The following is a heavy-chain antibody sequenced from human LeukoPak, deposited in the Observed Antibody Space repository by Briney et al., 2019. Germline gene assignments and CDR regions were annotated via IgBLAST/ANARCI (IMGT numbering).Heavy chain of an antibody. Sequence: GGSLRLSCAASGFTFSSYGMNWVRQAPGKGLEWVSAISGSGGSTYYADSVKGRFTISRDNSKNTLYLQMNSLRAEDTAVYYCAYKITMVRGVMGYYYYGMDVWGQGTTVTVSS. CDR1: GFTFSSYG. J-gene: IGHJ6*02. CDR2: ISGSGGST. CDR3: AYKITMVRGVMGYYYYGMDV. D-gene: IGHD3-10*01. V-gene: IGHV3-23*01.